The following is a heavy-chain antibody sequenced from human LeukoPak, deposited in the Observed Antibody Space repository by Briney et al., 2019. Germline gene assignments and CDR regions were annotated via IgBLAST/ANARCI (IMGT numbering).Heavy chain of an antibody. V-gene: IGHV1-69*13. CDR2: IIPIFGTA. D-gene: IGHD3-22*01. CDR1: GGTFSSYA. Sequence: PLASVKVSCKASGGTFSSYAISWVRQAPGQGLEWMGGIIPIFGTANYAQKFQGRVTITADESTSTAYMELSSLRSEDTAVYYCARVAHSMIVVGYFDYWGQGTLVTVSS. J-gene: IGHJ4*02. CDR3: ARVAHSMIVVGYFDY.